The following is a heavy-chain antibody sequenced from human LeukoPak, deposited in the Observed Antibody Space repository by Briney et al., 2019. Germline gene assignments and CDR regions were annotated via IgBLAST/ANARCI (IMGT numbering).Heavy chain of an antibody. J-gene: IGHJ4*02. Sequence: GGSLRLSCAASGFTFNIFGMHWVRQAPGKGLEWVSVIYSGGSTYYADSVKGRFTISRDNSKNTLYLQMNSLRAEDTAVYYCARARVPVAMAPLQYWGQGTLVTVSS. CDR1: GFTFNIFG. CDR3: ARARVPVAMAPLQY. D-gene: IGHD2-2*01. V-gene: IGHV3-53*01. CDR2: IYSGGST.